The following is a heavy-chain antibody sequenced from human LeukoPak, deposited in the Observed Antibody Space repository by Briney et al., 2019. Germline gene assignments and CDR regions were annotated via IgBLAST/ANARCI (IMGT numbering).Heavy chain of an antibody. CDR3: ARDLAARDVLRYFDWLPGDAFDI. Sequence: GASVKVSCKASGYTFTSFGISWVRQAPGQWLEWMGWISAYNGNTNYAQKLQGRVTMTTDTSTSTAYMELRSLRSDDTAVYYCARDLAARDVLRYFDWLPGDAFDIWGQGTMVTVSS. CDR2: ISAYNGNT. V-gene: IGHV1-18*01. D-gene: IGHD3-9*01. CDR1: GYTFTSFG. J-gene: IGHJ3*02.